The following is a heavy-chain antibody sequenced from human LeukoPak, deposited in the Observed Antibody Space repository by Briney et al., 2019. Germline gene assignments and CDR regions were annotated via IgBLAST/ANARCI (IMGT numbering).Heavy chain of an antibody. CDR2: INHSGST. Sequence: SETLSLTCAVYGGSFSGYYWSWIRQPPGKGLEWIGEINHSGSTNYNPSLKSRVTISVGTSKNQFSLKLSSVTAADTAVYYCARGGVPAAIDYWGQGTLVTVSS. J-gene: IGHJ4*02. CDR3: ARGGVPAAIDY. CDR1: GGSFSGYY. V-gene: IGHV4-34*01. D-gene: IGHD2-2*01.